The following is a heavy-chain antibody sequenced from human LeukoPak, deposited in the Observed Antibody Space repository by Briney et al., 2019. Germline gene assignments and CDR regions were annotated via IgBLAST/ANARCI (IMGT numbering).Heavy chain of an antibody. J-gene: IGHJ5*02. V-gene: IGHV1-2*02. D-gene: IGHD3-10*01. CDR1: GYTFTGYY. CDR2: INPNSGGT. Sequence: ASVKVSCKASGYTFTGYYMHWVRQAPGQGLEWMGWINPNSGGTNYAQKFQGRVTMTRDTSISTAYMELSRLRSDDTAVYYCAREDYYGSGSGDWFDPWGQGTLVTVSS. CDR3: AREDYYGSGSGDWFDP.